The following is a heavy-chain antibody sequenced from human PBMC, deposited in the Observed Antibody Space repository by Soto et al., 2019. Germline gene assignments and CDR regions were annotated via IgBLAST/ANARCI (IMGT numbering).Heavy chain of an antibody. CDR2: INHSGST. Sequence: XETLSLTCSVYGWSFSGYYWSWIRQPPGKGLEWIGEINHSGSTNYNPSLKSRVTISVDTSKNQFSLKLSSVAAADTAVYYCARESLRFLEWLQRGNWFDHWGQGTLVTVSS. D-gene: IGHD3-3*01. CDR3: ARESLRFLEWLQRGNWFDH. J-gene: IGHJ5*02. CDR1: GWSFSGYY. V-gene: IGHV4-34*01.